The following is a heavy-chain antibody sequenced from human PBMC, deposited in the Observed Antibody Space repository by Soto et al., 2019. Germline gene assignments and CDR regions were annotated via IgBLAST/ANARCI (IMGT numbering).Heavy chain of an antibody. V-gene: IGHV1-8*01. J-gene: IGHJ4*02. D-gene: IGHD6-13*01. CDR2: MSPNSGNT. CDR3: ARGVSSSWYYFDY. Sequence: GASVKVSCKASGYTFTSYDINWVRQATGQGLEWMGWMSPNSGNTGYAQKFQGRVTMTRNTSISTAYMELSSLRSEDTAVYYCARGVSSSWYYFDYWGQGTLVTVSS. CDR1: GYTFTSYD.